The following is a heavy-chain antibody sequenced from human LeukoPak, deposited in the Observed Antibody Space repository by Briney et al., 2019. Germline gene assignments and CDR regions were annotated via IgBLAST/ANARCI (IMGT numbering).Heavy chain of an antibody. CDR1: GYSFTSYG. J-gene: IGHJ4*02. V-gene: IGHV1-2*02. D-gene: IGHD6-13*01. CDR2: INPNSGGT. Sequence: ASVKVSCKASGYSFTSYGISWVRQAPGQGLAWMGWINPNSGGTNYAQKFQGRVTMTRDTSISTAYMELSRLRSDDTAVYYCARSKKYSSSWYYWGQGTLVTVSS. CDR3: ARSKKYSSSWYY.